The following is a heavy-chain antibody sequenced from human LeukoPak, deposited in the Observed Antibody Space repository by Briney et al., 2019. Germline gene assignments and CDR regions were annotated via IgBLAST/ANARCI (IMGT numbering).Heavy chain of an antibody. V-gene: IGHV5-51*01. CDR3: ARALDGYSVDY. CDR2: IYPGDSDT. D-gene: IGHD5-24*01. Sequence: GESLKISCKASGYRFTEFWIAWVRRTPGKGLEWMGIIYPGDSDTRYSPSFQGQVTISADKSISTAYLQWSSLKASDTAMYYCARALDGYSVDYWGQGTLVTVSS. J-gene: IGHJ4*02. CDR1: GYRFTEFW.